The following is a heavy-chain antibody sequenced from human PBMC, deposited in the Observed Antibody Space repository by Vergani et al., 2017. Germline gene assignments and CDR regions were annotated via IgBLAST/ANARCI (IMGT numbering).Heavy chain of an antibody. CDR1: GGSISSYY. CDR2: IYYSGST. D-gene: IGHD4-23*01. V-gene: IGHV4-59*01. J-gene: IGHJ4*02. Sequence: QVQLQESGPGLVKPSETLSLTCTVSGGSISSYYWSWIRQPPGKGLEWIGYIYYSGSTNYNPSLKSRVTISVDTSKNQFSLKLSSMTAADTAVYYSAREADYGGNSGDYYFDYWGQGTLVTVSS. CDR3: AREADYGGNSGDYYFDY.